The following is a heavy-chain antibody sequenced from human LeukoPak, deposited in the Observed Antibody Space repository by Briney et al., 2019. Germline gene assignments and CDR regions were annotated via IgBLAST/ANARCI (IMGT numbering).Heavy chain of an antibody. CDR2: IYYSGST. CDR1: GGSISSSSYY. Sequence: PSETLSLTCTVSGGSISSSSYYWGWIRQPPGKGLEWIGSIYYSGSTYYNPSLKSRVTISVDTSKNQFSLTLTSVTAADTAVYYCARDSDMSSHQRGYSGYDSIDAFDIWGQGTMVTVSS. V-gene: IGHV4-39*07. D-gene: IGHD5-12*01. J-gene: IGHJ3*02. CDR3: ARDSDMSSHQRGYSGYDSIDAFDI.